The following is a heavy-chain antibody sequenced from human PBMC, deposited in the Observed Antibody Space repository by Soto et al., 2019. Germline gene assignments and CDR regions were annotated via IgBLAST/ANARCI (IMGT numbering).Heavy chain of an antibody. D-gene: IGHD3-22*01. CDR3: TTDETYYYDSSGYVRGPDAFDI. CDR1: GFTFSNAW. V-gene: IGHV3-15*07. J-gene: IGHJ3*02. CDR2: IKSKTDGGTT. Sequence: PGGSLRLSCAASGFTFSNAWMNWVRQAPGEGLEWVGRIKSKTDGGTTDYAAPVKGRFTISRDDSKNTLYLQMNSLKTEDTAVYYCTTDETYYYDSSGYVRGPDAFDIWGQGTMVTVSS.